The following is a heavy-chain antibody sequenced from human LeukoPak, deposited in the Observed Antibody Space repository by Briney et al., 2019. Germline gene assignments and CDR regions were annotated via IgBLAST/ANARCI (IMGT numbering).Heavy chain of an antibody. Sequence: GASVKVSCKASGGTFSSYAISWVRQAPGQGLEWMGWINPNGGATQYAQKFQGRVTMTRDTSISTAYMELSRLRSDDTAVYYCTRDVTRGGDYWGQGTLVTVSS. CDR2: INPNGGAT. CDR3: TRDVTRGGDY. J-gene: IGHJ4*02. V-gene: IGHV1-2*02. CDR1: GGTFSSYA. D-gene: IGHD3-10*01.